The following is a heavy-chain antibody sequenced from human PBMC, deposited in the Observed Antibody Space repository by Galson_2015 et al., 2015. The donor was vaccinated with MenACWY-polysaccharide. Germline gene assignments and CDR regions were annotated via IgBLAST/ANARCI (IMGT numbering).Heavy chain of an antibody. V-gene: IGHV1-8*01. CDR3: ARGRRDTAVAATAAVFLDY. J-gene: IGHJ4*02. CDR1: GYTFTSYD. Sequence: SVKVSCKASGYTFTSYDINWVRQATGQGLEWMGWMSTNTAKTDYAQKFQGRVTMTRNTSISTAYMELSSLTSEDTAVYYCARGRRDTAVAATAAVFLDYWGQGILVTVSS. CDR2: MSTNTAKT. D-gene: IGHD6-19*01.